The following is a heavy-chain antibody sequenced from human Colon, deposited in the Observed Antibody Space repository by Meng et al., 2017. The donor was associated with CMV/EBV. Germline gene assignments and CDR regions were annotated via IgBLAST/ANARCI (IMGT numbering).Heavy chain of an antibody. Sequence: GESLKISCVDSGFTFRNSQFNWVRQAPGKGLEWISYISFNSIAIYYADSVKGRFTISRDDAKNSLYLQLNSVRADDTAVYYCARDQANWAIDKRGQGTLVTVSS. CDR2: ISFNSIAI. CDR1: GFTFRNSQ. J-gene: IGHJ4*02. V-gene: IGHV3-48*04. D-gene: IGHD7-27*01. CDR3: ARDQANWAIDK.